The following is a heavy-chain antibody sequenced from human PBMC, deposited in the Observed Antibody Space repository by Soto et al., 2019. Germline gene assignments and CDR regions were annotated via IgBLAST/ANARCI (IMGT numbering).Heavy chain of an antibody. V-gene: IGHV1-46*03. Sequence: GASVKVSCKASGYTFTSYYIHWVRQAPGQGLEWMGIINPSGGSTSYAQKFQGRVTMTRDTSTSTVYMELSSLRSEDTAVYYCAIDFWSGYIDYWGQGTLVTVSS. CDR1: GYTFTSYY. J-gene: IGHJ4*02. D-gene: IGHD3-3*01. CDR3: AIDFWSGYIDY. CDR2: INPSGGST.